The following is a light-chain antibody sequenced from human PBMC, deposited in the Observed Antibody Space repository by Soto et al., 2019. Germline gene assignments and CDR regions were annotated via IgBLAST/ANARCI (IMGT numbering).Light chain of an antibody. V-gene: IGKV3D-15*01. CDR1: QSVSSN. CDR2: GAY. CDR3: QQYNNWPLT. J-gene: IGKJ5*01. Sequence: IVPSQSPAPLSVSPGASAPPSRRASQSVSSNLAWHQQRPGQAHRLLIYGAYTRATGVQARFSGGGSGTEFTLTITSLQSEDFAVYWCQQYNNWPLTFGPGTRLEIK.